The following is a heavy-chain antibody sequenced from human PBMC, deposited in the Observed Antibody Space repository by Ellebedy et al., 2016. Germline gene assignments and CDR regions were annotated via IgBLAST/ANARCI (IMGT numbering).Heavy chain of an antibody. J-gene: IGHJ4*02. V-gene: IGHV1-18*01. CDR2: ISAYNGNT. CDR3: ARTYYDFWSGYSNDY. Sequence: ASVKVSCKASGYTFTSYGISWVRQAPGQGLEWMGWISAYNGNTNYAQKLQGRVTMTTDTSTSTAYMELRSLRSEDTAVYYCARTYYDFWSGYSNDYWGQGTLVTVSS. D-gene: IGHD3-3*01. CDR1: GYTFTSYG.